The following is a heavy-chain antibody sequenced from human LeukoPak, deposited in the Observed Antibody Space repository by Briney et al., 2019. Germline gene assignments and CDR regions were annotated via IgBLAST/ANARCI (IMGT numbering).Heavy chain of an antibody. D-gene: IGHD3-22*01. Sequence: ASVKVSCKASGYTFTSYGISWVRRAPGQGLEWMGWISAYNGNTNYAQKLQGRVTMTTDTSTSTAYMELRSLRSDDTAVYYCASSRVVIPQYYYYYGMDVWGQGTTVTVSS. CDR1: GYTFTSYG. CDR3: ASSRVVIPQYYYYYGMDV. CDR2: ISAYNGNT. V-gene: IGHV1-18*01. J-gene: IGHJ6*02.